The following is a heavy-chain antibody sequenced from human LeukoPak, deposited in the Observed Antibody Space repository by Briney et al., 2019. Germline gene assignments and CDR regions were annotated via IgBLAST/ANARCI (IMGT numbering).Heavy chain of an antibody. CDR3: ARDPGLRLDS. J-gene: IGHJ4*02. D-gene: IGHD3-3*01. Sequence: GGSLRLSRVASGFSLSNYAMHWVRQTPGNGLEWVAVIWYDGSNEYYSASVKGRFAVSRDTSKNTLYLQMNNLRAEDTAVYFCARDPGLRLDSWGQGTLLTVSS. CDR2: IWYDGSNE. V-gene: IGHV3-33*01. CDR1: GFSLSNYA.